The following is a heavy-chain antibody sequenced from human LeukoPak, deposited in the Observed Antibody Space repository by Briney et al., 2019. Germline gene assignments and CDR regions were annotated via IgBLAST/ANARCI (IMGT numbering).Heavy chain of an antibody. J-gene: IGHJ4*02. D-gene: IGHD2/OR15-2a*01. Sequence: GGSLRLSCAASGFSFTNAYMTWVRQAPGKGLEWVGRIKTKSDGGTTDYAAPVHGRFTTSRDDSKDTLYLQMNSLNTEDTAVYYCTAASEDFWGQGILLTVSS. V-gene: IGHV3-15*01. CDR3: TAASEDF. CDR2: IKTKSDGGTT. CDR1: GFSFTNAY.